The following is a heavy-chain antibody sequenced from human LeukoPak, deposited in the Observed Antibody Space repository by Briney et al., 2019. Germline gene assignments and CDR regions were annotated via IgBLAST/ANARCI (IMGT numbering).Heavy chain of an antibody. CDR2: VYASGAT. CDR1: GGSITNYY. J-gene: IGHJ5*02. CDR3: ARPYYYDSRIDP. V-gene: IGHV4-4*08. D-gene: IGHD3-22*01. Sequence: SETLSLTCTVSGGSITNYYWSWIRQPPGEGLEWIGYVYASGATNSNPSLKSRVTMSADTSKNQLSLKLSSVTAADTAVYYCARPYYYDSRIDPWGQGILVTVSS.